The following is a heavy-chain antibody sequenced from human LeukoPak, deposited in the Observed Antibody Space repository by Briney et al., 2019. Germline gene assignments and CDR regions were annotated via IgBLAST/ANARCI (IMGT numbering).Heavy chain of an antibody. J-gene: IGHJ6*02. CDR2: INPNSGGT. CDR3: ARAIAAAGNYYYYGMDV. D-gene: IGHD6-13*01. V-gene: IGHV1-2*02. Sequence: ASVKVSCKASGYTFTGYYMHWVRQAPGQGLEWMGWINPNSGGTNCAQKFQGRVTMTRDTSISTAYMELSRLRSDDTAVYYCARAIAAAGNYYYYGMDVWGQGTTVTVSS. CDR1: GYTFTGYY.